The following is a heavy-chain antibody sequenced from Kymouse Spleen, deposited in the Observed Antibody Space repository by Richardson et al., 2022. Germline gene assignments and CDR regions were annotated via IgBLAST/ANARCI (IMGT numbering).Heavy chain of an antibody. CDR1: GGSISSSSYY. CDR3: ARQGYCSSTSCYAGSIAALYYFDY. CDR2: IYYSGST. V-gene: IGHV4-39*01. D-gene: IGHD2-2*02. Sequence: QLQLQESGPGLVKPSETLSLTCTVSGGSISSSSYYWGWIRQPPGKGLEWIGSIYYSGSTYYNPSLKSRVTISVDTSKNQFSLKLSSVTAADTAVYYCARQGYCSSTSCYAGSIAALYYFDYWGQGTLVTVSS. J-gene: IGHJ4*02.